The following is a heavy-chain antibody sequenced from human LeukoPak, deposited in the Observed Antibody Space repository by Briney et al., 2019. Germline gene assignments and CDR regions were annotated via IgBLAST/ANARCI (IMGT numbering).Heavy chain of an antibody. CDR1: GYDFVNYY. V-gene: IGHV5-51*01. D-gene: IGHD2-2*01. CDR3: ARRRSGVHPCTSSTCSFYFDF. CDR2: IYPAQSEI. Sequence: GESLKISCQASGYDFVNYYIGWVRQVPGKGLEWMGIIYPAQSEIKYSPSFQGRVTFSTDESSSSAFLQWHSLEASDTAIYYCARRRSGVHPCTSSTCSFYFDFWGQGTLVTVSS. J-gene: IGHJ4*02.